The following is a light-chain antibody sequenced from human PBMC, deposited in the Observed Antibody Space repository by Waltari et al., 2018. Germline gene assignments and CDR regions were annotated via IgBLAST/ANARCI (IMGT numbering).Light chain of an antibody. CDR3: ASWDDDLSGVV. CDR1: RSNIGNNA. J-gene: IGLJ2*01. Sequence: QSVLTPPPSVSEAPRQRVTISCSGTRSNIGNNAVNWYHQFPGRAPKLLIYYDDLLPSGVSDRFSGSKSGTSASLAISGLQSEDEAYYYCASWDDDLSGVVFGGGTKLTVL. CDR2: YDD. V-gene: IGLV1-36*01.